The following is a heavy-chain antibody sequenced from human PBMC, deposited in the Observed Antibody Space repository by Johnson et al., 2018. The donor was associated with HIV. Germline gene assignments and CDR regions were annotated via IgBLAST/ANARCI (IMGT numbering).Heavy chain of an antibody. CDR3: AKDLGITVAGRGGLDAFDI. CDR1: VFTFSSYA. V-gene: IGHV3-23*04. CDR2: ISGSGGST. J-gene: IGHJ3*02. Sequence: VQLVESGGGLVQPGGSLRLSCAASVFTFSSYAMSWVRQAPGKGLEWVSAISGSGGSTYYADSVKGRFTISRDNSKNTLYLQMKSLRAEDTAVYYCAKDLGITVAGRGGLDAFDIWGQGTMVTVSS. D-gene: IGHD6-19*01.